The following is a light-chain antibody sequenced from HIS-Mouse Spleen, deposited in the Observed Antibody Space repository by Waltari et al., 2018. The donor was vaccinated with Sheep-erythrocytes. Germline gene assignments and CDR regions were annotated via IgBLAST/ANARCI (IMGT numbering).Light chain of an antibody. Sequence: QSALTQPPSASGSPGHSVTISCTGTSSDVGGYNYVSWYQQHPGKAPKLMLYKVSKRPSGVPDRFSGSKSGNTASLTVSGLQAEDEADYYCSSYAGSNNVVFGGGTKLTVL. CDR3: SSYAGSNNVV. CDR2: KVS. V-gene: IGLV2-8*01. J-gene: IGLJ2*01. CDR1: SSDVGGYNY.